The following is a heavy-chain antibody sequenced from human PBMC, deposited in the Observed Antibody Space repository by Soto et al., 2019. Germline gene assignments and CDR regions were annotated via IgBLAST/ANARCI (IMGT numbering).Heavy chain of an antibody. Sequence: GGSLRLSCAASGFTFSSYSMSWVRQAPGKGLEWVSGFRTGADDGTTYYADSVKGRFTISRDISKNTLFLQMNSLRAEDTAIYYCAKKVNSGPGSQYFDYWCQGTLVTVSS. D-gene: IGHD3-10*01. V-gene: IGHV3-23*01. CDR2: FRTGADDGTT. CDR3: AKKVNSGPGSQYFDY. CDR1: GFTFSSYS. J-gene: IGHJ4*02.